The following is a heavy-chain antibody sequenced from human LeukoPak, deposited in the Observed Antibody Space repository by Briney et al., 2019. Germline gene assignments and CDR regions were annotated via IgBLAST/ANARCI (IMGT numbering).Heavy chain of an antibody. CDR1: GSTFSSYN. CDR3: ARDFVGAFDY. Sequence: GGSLRLSCAASGSTFSSYNMNWVRQAPGKGLEWVSYISSSGSTIYYADSVKGRFTISRDNAKNSLYLQMNSLRAEDTAVYYCARDFVGAFDYWGQGTLVAVSS. V-gene: IGHV3-48*04. D-gene: IGHD1-26*01. J-gene: IGHJ4*02. CDR2: ISSSGSTI.